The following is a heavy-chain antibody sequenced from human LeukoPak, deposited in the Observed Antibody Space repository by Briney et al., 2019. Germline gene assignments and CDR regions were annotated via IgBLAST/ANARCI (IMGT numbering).Heavy chain of an antibody. CDR3: ARLRIQRDAFDI. D-gene: IGHD5-18*01. J-gene: IGHJ3*02. CDR2: IYYSGST. V-gene: IGHV4-59*08. CDR1: GGSISSYY. Sequence: PSETLSLTCTVSGGSISSYYWSWIRQPPEKGLEWIGYIYYSGSTNYNPSLKSRVTISVDTSKNQFSLKLSSVTAADTAVYYCARLRIQRDAFDIWGQGTMVTVSS.